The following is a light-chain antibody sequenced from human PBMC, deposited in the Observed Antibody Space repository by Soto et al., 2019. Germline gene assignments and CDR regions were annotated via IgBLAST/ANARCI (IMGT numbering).Light chain of an antibody. Sequence: QSALTQPASVSGSPGQSITISCTASSSHIGSSNLVSWYQHHSGKAPKLIIYEGNKRPSGVSNRFSGSKSGKTASLTISGLRAEDEGTYSCCSYAGSSPLYVFGTGTKVTVL. V-gene: IGLV2-23*01. CDR2: EGN. CDR1: SSHIGSSNL. J-gene: IGLJ1*01. CDR3: CSYAGSSPLYV.